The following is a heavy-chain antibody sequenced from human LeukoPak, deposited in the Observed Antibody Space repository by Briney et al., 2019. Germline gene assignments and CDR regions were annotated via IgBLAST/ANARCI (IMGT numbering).Heavy chain of an antibody. D-gene: IGHD4-11*01. CDR3: ARGLGNTVTPNY. CDR1: GGSVSSGSYY. CDR2: IYYSGST. Sequence: SETLSLTCTVSGGSVSSGSYYWSWIRQPPGKGLEWIGFIYYSGSTNYNPSLKSRVTISLDTSKNQFSLRLSSVTAADTAVYYCARGLGNTVTPNYWGQGTLVTVSS. J-gene: IGHJ4*02. V-gene: IGHV4-61*01.